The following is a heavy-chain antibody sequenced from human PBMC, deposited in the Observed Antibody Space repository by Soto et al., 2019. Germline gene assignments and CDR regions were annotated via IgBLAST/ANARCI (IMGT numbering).Heavy chain of an antibody. D-gene: IGHD2-21*02. CDR1: GFTFSDYY. Sequence: QVQLVESGGGLVKPGGSLRLSCAASGFTFSDYYMSWIRQAPGKGLEWVSYISSSSSYTNYADSVKGRFTISRDNTRNSLYRQMNSLRAEDTAVYYCARGRCGGDCYHFDYWGQGTLVTVSS. CDR2: ISSSSSYT. V-gene: IGHV3-11*05. CDR3: ARGRCGGDCYHFDY. J-gene: IGHJ4*02.